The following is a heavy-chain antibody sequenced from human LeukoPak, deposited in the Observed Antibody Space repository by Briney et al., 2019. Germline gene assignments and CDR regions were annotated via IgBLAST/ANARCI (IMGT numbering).Heavy chain of an antibody. CDR3: ASVAARPEAFDI. CDR2: IYYSGST. CDR1: GGSISSGGYY. D-gene: IGHD6-6*01. Sequence: SQTLSLTCTVSGGSISSGGYYWGWIRQPPGKGLEWIGSIYYSGSTYYNPSLKSRVTISVDTSKNQFSLKLSSVTAADTAVYYCASVAARPEAFDIWGQGTMVTVSS. V-gene: IGHV4-39*01. J-gene: IGHJ3*02.